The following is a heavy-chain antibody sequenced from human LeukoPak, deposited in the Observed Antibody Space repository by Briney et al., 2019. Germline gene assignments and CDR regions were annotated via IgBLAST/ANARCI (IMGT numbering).Heavy chain of an antibody. CDR1: GFTFDDYG. J-gene: IGHJ3*02. CDR2: INWNGGST. Sequence: GGSLRLSCAASGFTFDDYGMSWVRQAPGKGLEWVPGINWNGGSTGYADSVKGRFTISRDNAKNSLYLQMNSLRAGDTALYYCARPPTIKVVGDAFDIWGQGTMVTVSS. CDR3: ARPPTIKVVGDAFDI. D-gene: IGHD3-22*01. V-gene: IGHV3-20*04.